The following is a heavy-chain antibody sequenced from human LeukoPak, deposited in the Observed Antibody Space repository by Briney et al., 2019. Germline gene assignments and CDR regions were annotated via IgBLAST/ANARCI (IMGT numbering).Heavy chain of an antibody. CDR3: ARERRIVVALYNWFDP. V-gene: IGHV1-18*01. CDR2: IGAYNGNT. Sequence: ASVKVSCKASGYTFTSYGISWVRQAPGQGLEWMGWIGAYNGNTNYAQKLQGRVTMTTDTSTSTAYMELRSLRYDDTAVYYCARERRIVVALYNWFDPWGQGTLVTVSS. CDR1: GYTFTSYG. J-gene: IGHJ5*02. D-gene: IGHD3-22*01.